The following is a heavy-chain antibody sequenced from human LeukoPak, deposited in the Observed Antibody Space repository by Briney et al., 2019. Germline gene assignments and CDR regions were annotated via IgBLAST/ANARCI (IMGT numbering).Heavy chain of an antibody. CDR1: GGTFSSYA. CDR2: IIPIFGTA. Sequence: RRASVKVSCTASGGTFSSYAISWVRQAPGQGLEWMGGIIPIFGTANYAQKFQGRVTITADKSTSTAYMELSSLRSEDTAVYYCARIDPELPKVYAFDIWGQGTMVTVSS. J-gene: IGHJ3*02. CDR3: ARIDPELPKVYAFDI. V-gene: IGHV1-69*06. D-gene: IGHD1-26*01.